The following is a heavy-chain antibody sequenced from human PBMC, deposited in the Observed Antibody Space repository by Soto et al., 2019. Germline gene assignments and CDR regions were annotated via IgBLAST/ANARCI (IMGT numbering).Heavy chain of an antibody. CDR3: ARDGAPAVERLDY. Sequence: GSLRLSCAASGFTFNTHGMSWVRQAPGKGLEWVSVVTGSGGNTYYADSVKGRFTIYRDNSKDTLYLQMSSLRVEDTAVYYCARDGAPAVERLDYWGQGTLVTV. CDR2: VTGSGGNT. D-gene: IGHD2-2*01. J-gene: IGHJ4*02. CDR1: GFTFNTHG. V-gene: IGHV3-23*01.